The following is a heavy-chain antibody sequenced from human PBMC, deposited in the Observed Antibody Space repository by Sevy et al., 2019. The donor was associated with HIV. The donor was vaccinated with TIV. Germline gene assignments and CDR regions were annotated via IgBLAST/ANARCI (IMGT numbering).Heavy chain of an antibody. D-gene: IGHD6-13*01. CDR2: IKSKTDDGTT. Sequence: GGSLRLSCAASVFTFSNTWMNWVRQAPGKGLEWVGRIKSKTDDGTTDYAAPVKGRFTISRDVSKNTLYLQMNSLKTEDTAVYYCTTGEDVYSSSWHPHYSYGMDVWGQGTTVTVSS. V-gene: IGHV3-15*07. J-gene: IGHJ6*02. CDR1: VFTFSNTW. CDR3: TTGEDVYSSSWHPHYSYGMDV.